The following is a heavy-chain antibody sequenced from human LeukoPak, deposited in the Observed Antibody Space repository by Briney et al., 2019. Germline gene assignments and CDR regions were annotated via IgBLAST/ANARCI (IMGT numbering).Heavy chain of an antibody. J-gene: IGHJ4*02. CDR1: GFTFSSYA. Sequence: GGSLRLSCAASGFTFSSYAMSWVRQAPGKGLEWVSAISGSGGSTYYADSVKGRFTISRDNSKNTLYLQMNSLRAEDTAVYCCAKVPHHITYYYDSSGYVFDYWDQGTLVTVSS. V-gene: IGHV3-23*01. D-gene: IGHD3-22*01. CDR3: AKVPHHITYYYDSSGYVFDY. CDR2: ISGSGGST.